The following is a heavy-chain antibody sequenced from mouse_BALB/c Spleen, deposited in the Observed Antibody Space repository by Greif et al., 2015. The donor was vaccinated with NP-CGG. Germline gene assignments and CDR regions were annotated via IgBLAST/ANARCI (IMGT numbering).Heavy chain of an antibody. V-gene: IGHV2-5*01. Sequence: QVQLQQSGPGLVQPSQSLSITCTVSGFSLTSYGVHWVRQSPGKGLEWLGVIWRGGSTDYNAAFMSRLSITKDNSKSQVFFKMNSLQADDTAIYYCAKNKYGGYAGAMDYWGQGTSVTVSS. CDR2: IWRGGST. D-gene: IGHD2-10*02. CDR1: GFSLTSYG. CDR3: AKNKYGGYAGAMDY. J-gene: IGHJ4*01.